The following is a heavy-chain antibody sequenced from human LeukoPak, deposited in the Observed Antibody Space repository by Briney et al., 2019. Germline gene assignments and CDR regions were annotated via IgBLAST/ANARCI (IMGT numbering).Heavy chain of an antibody. CDR3: AKLSDQWIQLWKRVDY. CDR2: ISGSGGST. Sequence: QSGGSLRLSCAASGFTFSSYAMSWVRQAPGKGLEWVSGISGSGGSTYYADSVKGRFTISRDNSKNTLYLQMNSLRAEDTAVYYCAKLSDQWIQLWKRVDYWGQGTLVTVSS. J-gene: IGHJ4*02. CDR1: GFTFSSYA. D-gene: IGHD5-18*01. V-gene: IGHV3-23*01.